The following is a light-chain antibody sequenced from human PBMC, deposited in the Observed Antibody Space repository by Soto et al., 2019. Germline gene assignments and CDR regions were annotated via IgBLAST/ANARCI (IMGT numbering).Light chain of an antibody. Sequence: QSVLTQQPSVSGAPGQRVIISCSGGSSNLGAGYDVQWYRQFPGAAPKLLIYANSVRPSGVPDRFSGSKSGTSASLAITGLQAEDEADYYCQSYDSSLIVSKVFGTGTKVTVL. V-gene: IGLV1-40*01. CDR1: SSNLGAGYD. J-gene: IGLJ1*01. CDR2: ANS. CDR3: QSYDSSLIVSKV.